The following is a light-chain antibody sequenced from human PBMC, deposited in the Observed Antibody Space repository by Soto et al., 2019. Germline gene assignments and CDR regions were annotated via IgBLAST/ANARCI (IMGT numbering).Light chain of an antibody. CDR2: GAS. CDR1: ESISSN. CDR3: QYPGT. V-gene: IGKV3-15*01. J-gene: IGKJ3*01. Sequence: EIVMTQSPVTLSVSPGERATLSCRASESISSNLAWYQQKPGQAPRLLIFGASTRATGVPARFSGSVSGIEFTLTISSLQPEDFAVYYCQYPGTFGPGTRVDIK.